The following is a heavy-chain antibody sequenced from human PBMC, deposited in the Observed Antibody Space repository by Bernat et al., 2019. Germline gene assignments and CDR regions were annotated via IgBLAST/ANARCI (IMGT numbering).Heavy chain of an antibody. CDR3: ARHAGIALAYHLDN. CDR1: GDSISSGAYY. D-gene: IGHD6-13*01. CDR2: IHSTRRS. J-gene: IGHJ4*02. V-gene: IGHV4-39*01. Sequence: QLQLQESGPGLVEPSETLSLTCTLSGDSISSGAYYWGWIRQPPGKGLEWIGSIHSTRRSYYNPSLKSRVTISADTSKNQLSRHVNSVTATDTAIYYCARHAGIALAYHLDNWGQGTLVTVSS.